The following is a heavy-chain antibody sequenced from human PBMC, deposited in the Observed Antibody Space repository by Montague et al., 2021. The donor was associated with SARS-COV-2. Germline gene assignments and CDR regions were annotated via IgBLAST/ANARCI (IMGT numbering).Heavy chain of an antibody. CDR3: ARDLNEYSSSGGFDY. D-gene: IGHD6-6*01. V-gene: IGHV4-39*07. CDR1: GGSLSSSSYY. Sequence: SETLSLTCTVSGGSLSSSSYYWGWIRQPPGQGLEWIGSIYYSGSTYYNPSLKSRVTISVDTSKNQFSLKLSSVTAADTAVYYCARDLNEYSSSGGFDYWGQGTLVTVSS. CDR2: IYYSGST. J-gene: IGHJ4*02.